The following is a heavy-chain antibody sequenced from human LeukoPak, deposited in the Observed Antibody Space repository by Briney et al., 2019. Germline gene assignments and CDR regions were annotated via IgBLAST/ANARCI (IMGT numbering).Heavy chain of an antibody. CDR1: GFSFSXXX. CDR2: ISSSGSHT. CDR3: ARHPXXXLSLDY. J-gene: IGHJ4*02. V-gene: IGHV3-11*03. Sequence: RLSCXASGFSFSXXXXSWXRQAXGXGLXWVSYISSSGSHTNYADSVTGRFTISRNNAKKSLHLQMNSLRAEDTAVYYCARHPXXXLSLDYWGQGTLVXVSS.